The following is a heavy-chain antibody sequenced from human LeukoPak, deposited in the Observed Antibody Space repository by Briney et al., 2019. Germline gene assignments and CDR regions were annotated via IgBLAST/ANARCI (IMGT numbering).Heavy chain of an antibody. CDR2: IYYSGST. V-gene: IGHV4-39*01. CDR1: GGSISSSSYY. CDR3: ARLPATVTTYFDY. D-gene: IGHD4-17*01. Sequence: SETLSLTCTVSGGSISSSSYYWGWIRQPPEKGLEWIGSIYYSGSTYYNPSLKSRVTISVDTSKNQFSLKLSSVTAADTAVYYCARLPATVTTYFDYWGQGTLVTVSS. J-gene: IGHJ4*02.